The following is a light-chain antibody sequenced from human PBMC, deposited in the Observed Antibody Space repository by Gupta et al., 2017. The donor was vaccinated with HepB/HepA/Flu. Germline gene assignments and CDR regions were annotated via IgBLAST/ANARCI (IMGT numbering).Light chain of an antibody. CDR1: SSNIGSNY. V-gene: IGLV1-47*01. Sequence: QSVLTQPPSASGTPGQRVTISCSGSSSNIGSNYVYWYQQRPGPAPKLLMYRNNQRPSGVPDRFSGSKYGTSASLSTSGLRAEDEADYYCAAGDDSRSGYVFGTGTKLTVL. J-gene: IGLJ1*01. CDR3: AAGDDSRSGYV. CDR2: RNN.